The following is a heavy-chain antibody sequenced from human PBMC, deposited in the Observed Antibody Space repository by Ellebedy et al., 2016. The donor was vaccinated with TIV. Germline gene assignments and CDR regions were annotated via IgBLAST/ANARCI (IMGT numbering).Heavy chain of an antibody. CDR1: GFTFSSYA. CDR2: ISYDGSNK. J-gene: IGHJ4*02. D-gene: IGHD3-3*01. V-gene: IGHV3-30-3*01. Sequence: GESLKISXAASGFTFSSYAMHWVRQAPGKGLEWVAVISYDGSNKYYADSVKGRFTISRDNSKNTLYLQMNSLRAEDTAVYYCAREGKRIWSGYPDYWGLGTLVTVSS. CDR3: AREGKRIWSGYPDY.